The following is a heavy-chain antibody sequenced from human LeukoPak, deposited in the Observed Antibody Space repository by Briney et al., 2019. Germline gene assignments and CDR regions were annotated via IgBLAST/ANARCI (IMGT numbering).Heavy chain of an antibody. CDR2: IYYTGST. D-gene: IGHD3-10*01. J-gene: IGHJ4*02. V-gene: IGHV4-39*01. Sequence: NASETLSLTCTVSGGSISSGNYYWGWIRQPPGKALEWIGSIYYTGSTNYNPSLKSRVTISVDTSKNQFSLKLRSVTAADTAVYYCARRYYYDSGSYLHFFDFWGQGTLVTVSS. CDR1: GGSISSGNYY. CDR3: ARRYYYDSGSYLHFFDF.